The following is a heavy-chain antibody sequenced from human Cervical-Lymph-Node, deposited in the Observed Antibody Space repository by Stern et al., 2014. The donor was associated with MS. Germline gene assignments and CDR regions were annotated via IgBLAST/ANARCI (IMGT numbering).Heavy chain of an antibody. D-gene: IGHD2/OR15-2a*01. V-gene: IGHV3-7*01. J-gene: IGHJ4*02. CDR1: GFSFGTSW. CDR2: IRQDGYDK. Sequence: EVQLVESGGGLVQTGGSLRLSCVASGFSFGTSWITWVRQPPGRGLEWVANIRQDGYDKFYVDSVKGRFTISRDNARNSLYLQMNSLTVADTAVYYCARDRRAFLDYWGQGTHVAVSS. CDR3: ARDRRAFLDY.